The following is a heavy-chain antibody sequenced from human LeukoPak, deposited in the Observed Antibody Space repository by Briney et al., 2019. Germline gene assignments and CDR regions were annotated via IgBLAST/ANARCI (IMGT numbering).Heavy chain of an antibody. Sequence: PSETLYLTCTVSGGPIIGYYWSWIRQPPGKGLEWIGYTNYSGSTKYNPSLKSRLTISVDSSKNQFSLRLSSVTAADTAVYYCARITIAAVTLIFDYWGQGTLVTVSS. CDR1: GGPIIGYY. CDR3: ARITIAAVTLIFDY. V-gene: IGHV4-59*01. D-gene: IGHD6-13*01. J-gene: IGHJ4*02. CDR2: TNYSGST.